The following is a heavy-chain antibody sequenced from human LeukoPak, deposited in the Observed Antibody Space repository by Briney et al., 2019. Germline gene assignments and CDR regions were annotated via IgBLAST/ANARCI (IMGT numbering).Heavy chain of an antibody. CDR2: IYYSGST. CDR1: GGSISSYY. V-gene: IGHV4-59*08. Sequence: SETLSLTCTVSGGSISSYYWSWIRQPPGKGLEWIGYIYYSGSTNYNPSLKSRVTISVDTSKNQFSLKLSSVTAADTAVYYCARGRPSSGYSSSWYLAGYFDYWGQGTLVTVSS. J-gene: IGHJ4*02. D-gene: IGHD6-13*01. CDR3: ARGRPSSGYSSSWYLAGYFDY.